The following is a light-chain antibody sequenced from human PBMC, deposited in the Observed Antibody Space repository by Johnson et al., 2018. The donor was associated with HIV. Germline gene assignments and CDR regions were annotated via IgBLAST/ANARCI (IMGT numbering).Light chain of an antibody. J-gene: IGLJ1*01. Sequence: QSVLTQPPSVSAAPGQKVTISCSGSSSNIGNNYVSWYQQLPGTAPKLLIYDNNKRPSGIPDRFSGSKSGTSATLGITGLQTGDEADYYCGTWDSSLSAGCFGTGTKVTVI. CDR2: DNN. V-gene: IGLV1-51*01. CDR3: GTWDSSLSAGC. CDR1: SSNIGNNY.